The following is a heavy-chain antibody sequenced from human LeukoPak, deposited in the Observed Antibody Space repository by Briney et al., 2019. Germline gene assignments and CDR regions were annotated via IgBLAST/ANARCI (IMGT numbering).Heavy chain of an antibody. Sequence: PSETLSLTCGVSGYPINNAYYWVWIRQPPGKGLEWIGSLYHPDSTYYNPSLKSRVTMSVDTSRNQFSLRLSFVTAADAAVYYCARQYDSYFYYYLDLWAQEPRSPSP. CDR1: GYPINNAYY. CDR2: LYHPDST. J-gene: IGHJ6*03. D-gene: IGHD2-2*01. V-gene: IGHV4-38-2*01. CDR3: ARQYDSYFYYYLDL.